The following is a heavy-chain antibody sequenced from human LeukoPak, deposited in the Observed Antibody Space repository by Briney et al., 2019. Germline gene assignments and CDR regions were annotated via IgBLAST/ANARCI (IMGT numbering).Heavy chain of an antibody. Sequence: ASVKVSCKASGYTFTSYGISWVRQAPGQGLEWMGRISAYNGNTNYAQKFQGRVTITADESTSTAYMELSSLRSEDTAVYYCARGDYYGSGSYYKPVYYYYMDVWGKGTTVTIPS. CDR1: GYTFTSYG. CDR3: ARGDYYGSGSYYKPVYYYYMDV. CDR2: ISAYNGNT. V-gene: IGHV1-18*01. J-gene: IGHJ6*03. D-gene: IGHD3-10*01.